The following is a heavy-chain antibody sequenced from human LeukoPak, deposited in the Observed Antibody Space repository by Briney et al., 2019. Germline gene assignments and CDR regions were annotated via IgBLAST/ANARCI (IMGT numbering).Heavy chain of an antibody. J-gene: IGHJ6*02. Sequence: GASVKVSCKVSGYTLTELSMHWVRQAPGKGLEWMGGFDPEDGETIYAQKFQGRVTMTEDTSTDTAYMELSSLRSEDTAVYYCAYGSGSYPPFYYYGMDVWGQGTTVTVSS. V-gene: IGHV1-24*01. CDR2: FDPEDGET. CDR1: GYTLTELS. CDR3: AYGSGSYPPFYYYGMDV. D-gene: IGHD3-10*01.